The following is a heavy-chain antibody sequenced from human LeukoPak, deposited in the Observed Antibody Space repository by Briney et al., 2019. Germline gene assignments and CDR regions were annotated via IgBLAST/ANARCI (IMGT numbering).Heavy chain of an antibody. D-gene: IGHD5-18*01. V-gene: IGHV1-2*06. CDR3: ATQLWPNYYYYGMDV. CDR2: INPNSGGT. CDR1: GYTFTGYY. J-gene: IGHJ6*02. Sequence: ASVKVSCKASGYTFTGYYMHWVRQAPGQGLEWMGRINPNSGGTNYAQKFQGRVTMTEDTSTDTAYMELSSLRSEDTAVYYCATQLWPNYYYYGMDVWGQGTTVTVSS.